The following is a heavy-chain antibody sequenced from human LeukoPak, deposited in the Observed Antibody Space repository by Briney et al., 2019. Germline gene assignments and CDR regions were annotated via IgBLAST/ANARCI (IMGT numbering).Heavy chain of an antibody. J-gene: IGHJ4*02. CDR3: AISYGGNDYYFDY. V-gene: IGHV4-39*01. Sequence: SETLSLTCTVSGGSISSSSYYWGWIRQPPGKGLEWIGSIYYSGSTYYNPSLKSRVTISVDTSKNQFSLKLSSVTAADTAVYYCAISYGGNDYYFDYWGQGTLVTVSS. D-gene: IGHD4-23*01. CDR2: IYYSGST. CDR1: GGSISSSSYY.